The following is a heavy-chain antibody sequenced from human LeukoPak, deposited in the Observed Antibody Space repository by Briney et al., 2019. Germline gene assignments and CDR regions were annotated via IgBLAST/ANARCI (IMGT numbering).Heavy chain of an antibody. D-gene: IGHD3-16*02. V-gene: IGHV3-11*01. CDR2: ITSSGSAM. J-gene: IGHJ3*02. Sequence: PGGSLRLSCAASGFTFSDYYMGWIRQPPGKGLEWISYITSSGSAMYYADSVKGRFTISRDNGKNSLYLQMNSLRDEDTAVYYCAKAYRDAFDIWGQGAMVTVSS. CDR1: GFTFSDYY. CDR3: AKAYRDAFDI.